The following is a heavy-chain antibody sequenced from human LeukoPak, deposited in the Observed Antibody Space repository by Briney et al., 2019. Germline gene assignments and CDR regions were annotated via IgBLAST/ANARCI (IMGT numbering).Heavy chain of an antibody. CDR1: GFTFSSYG. CDR3: ARVPPNYYDSSGYDAFDI. D-gene: IGHD3-22*01. CDR2: ISYDGSNK. Sequence: GGSLRLSCAASGFTFSSYGMHWVRQAPGKGLEWVAVISYDGSNKYYADSVKGRFTISRDNSKNTLYLQMNSLRAEDTAVYYCARVPPNYYDSSGYDAFDIWGQGTMVTVSS. V-gene: IGHV3-30*03. J-gene: IGHJ3*02.